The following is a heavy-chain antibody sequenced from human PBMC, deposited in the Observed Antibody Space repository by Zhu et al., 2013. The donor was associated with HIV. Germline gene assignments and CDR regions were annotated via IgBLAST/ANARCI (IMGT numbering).Heavy chain of an antibody. V-gene: IGHV1-69*06. CDR3: ARGHVNRSSWYAGGHAFDI. J-gene: IGHJ3*02. Sequence: QVQLVQSGAEVKKPGSSVKVSCKASGGTFSSYAISWVRQAPGQGLEWMGGIIPIFGTANYAQKFQGRVTITADKSTSTAYMELSSLRSEDTAVYYCARGHVNRSSWYAGGHAFDIVGPRDKWSPSL. CDR2: IIPIFGTA. D-gene: IGHD6-13*01. CDR1: GGTFSSYA.